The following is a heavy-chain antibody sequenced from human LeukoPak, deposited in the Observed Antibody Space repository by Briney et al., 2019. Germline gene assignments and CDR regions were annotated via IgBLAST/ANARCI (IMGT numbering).Heavy chain of an antibody. Sequence: PGGSLRLSCAASGFTFSSYWMSWVRQAPRKGLEWVANIKQDGSEKYYVDSVKGRFTISRDNARNSLYLQMNSLRAEDTAVYYCAKLGDPGGWTVGYYFDYWGQGTLVTVSS. CDR1: GFTFSSYW. CDR2: IKQDGSEK. V-gene: IGHV3-7*01. J-gene: IGHJ4*02. CDR3: AKLGDPGGWTVGYYFDY. D-gene: IGHD3-16*01.